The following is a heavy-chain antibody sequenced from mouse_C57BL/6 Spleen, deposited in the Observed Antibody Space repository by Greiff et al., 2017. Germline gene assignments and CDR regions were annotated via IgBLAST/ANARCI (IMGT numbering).Heavy chain of an antibody. Sequence: EVKLMESGPELVKPGASVKMSCKASGYTFTDYNMHWVKQSHGKSLEWIGYINPNNGGTSYNQKFKGKATLTVNKSSSTAYMELRSLTSEDSAVYYCARDYVYYAMDYWGQGTSVTVSS. CDR1: GYTFTDYN. D-gene: IGHD2-4*01. J-gene: IGHJ4*01. V-gene: IGHV1-22*01. CDR3: ARDYVYYAMDY. CDR2: INPNNGGT.